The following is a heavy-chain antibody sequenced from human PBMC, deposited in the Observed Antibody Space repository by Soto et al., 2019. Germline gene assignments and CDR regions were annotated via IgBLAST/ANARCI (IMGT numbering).Heavy chain of an antibody. CDR2: INHSGST. CDR1: GGSFSGYY. J-gene: IGHJ4*02. Sequence: QVQLQQWGAGLLKPSETLSLTCAVYGGSFSGYYWSWIRQPPGQGLEWNGEINHSGSTNYNSSLKSRVTTSVDTSKNQFSLKLSSVTAADTAVYYGARAPRKRGYSYGYDYWGQGTLVTVSS. D-gene: IGHD5-18*01. V-gene: IGHV4-34*01. CDR3: ARAPRKRGYSYGYDY.